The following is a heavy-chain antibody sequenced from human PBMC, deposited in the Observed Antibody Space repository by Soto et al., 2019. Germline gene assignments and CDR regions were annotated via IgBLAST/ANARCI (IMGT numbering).Heavy chain of an antibody. CDR3: ARSAFLDV. CDR1: GYTFTNDD. CDR2: MNPNSGNA. V-gene: IGHV1-8*01. Sequence: QVQLVQSGAEVKRPGASVKVSCKASGYTFTNDDINGVRQATGQGLEWMGWMNPNSGNAAYAQKFQGRVTMTRSTSINTAYMELSSLRSEDTTVYYCARSAFLDVWGQGTTVTVSS. J-gene: IGHJ6*02. D-gene: IGHD3-3*01.